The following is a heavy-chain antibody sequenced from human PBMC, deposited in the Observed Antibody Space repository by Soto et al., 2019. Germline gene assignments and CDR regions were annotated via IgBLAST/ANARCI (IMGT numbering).Heavy chain of an antibody. CDR1: GFTFSSYG. V-gene: IGHV3-33*01. Sequence: QVQLVESGGGVVQPGRSLRLSCAASGFTFSSYGMHWVRQAPGKGLEWVAVIWYDGSNKYYADSVKGRFTISRDNSKNTLYLQLNSLRDEDTAVYYCARVGGYCSSTSCYPYYYYGMDVWGQGTTVTVSS. CDR2: IWYDGSNK. J-gene: IGHJ6*02. D-gene: IGHD2-2*03. CDR3: ARVGGYCSSTSCYPYYYYGMDV.